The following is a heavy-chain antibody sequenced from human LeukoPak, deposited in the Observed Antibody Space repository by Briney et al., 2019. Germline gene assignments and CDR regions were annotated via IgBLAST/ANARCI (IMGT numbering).Heavy chain of an antibody. Sequence: GESLKISCKGSGYSFTSSWIGWVRQMPGKGLEWMGIIYPGDSDTRYSLSFQGQVTISADKSISTAYLQWSSLKASDTAMYYCARYCSGGSCYSGVDAFDIWGQGTMVTVSS. J-gene: IGHJ3*02. CDR3: ARYCSGGSCYSGVDAFDI. D-gene: IGHD2-15*01. CDR1: GYSFTSSW. V-gene: IGHV5-51*01. CDR2: IYPGDSDT.